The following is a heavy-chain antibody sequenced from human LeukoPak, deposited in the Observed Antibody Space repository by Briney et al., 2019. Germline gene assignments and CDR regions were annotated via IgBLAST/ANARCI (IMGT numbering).Heavy chain of an antibody. CDR1: GFTFSDYS. V-gene: IGHV3-21*06. D-gene: IGHD3-10*01. CDR2: ISGSGSYI. J-gene: IGHJ4*02. Sequence: GGSLRLTCAASGFTFSDYSMNWVRQTPRKGLEWVSCISGSGSYIYYADSVKGRFTISRDNAKNSLHLQVNSLRAEDTAVYYCVRERFHGSGAPKFDFWGQGTLVTVSS. CDR3: VRERFHGSGAPKFDF.